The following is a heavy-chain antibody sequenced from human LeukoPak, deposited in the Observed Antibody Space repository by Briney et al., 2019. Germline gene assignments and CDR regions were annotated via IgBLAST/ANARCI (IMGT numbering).Heavy chain of an antibody. CDR2: IYYSGST. J-gene: IGHJ4*02. CDR3: ARGAGYSSSWYYD. V-gene: IGHV4-59*01. Sequence: SETLSLTCTVSGGXISSYYWSWIRQPPGKGLEWIGYIYYSGSTNYNPSLKSRVTISVDTSRNQFSLKLSSVTAADTAVYYCARGAGYSSSWYYDWGQGTLVTVSS. D-gene: IGHD6-13*01. CDR1: GGXISSYY.